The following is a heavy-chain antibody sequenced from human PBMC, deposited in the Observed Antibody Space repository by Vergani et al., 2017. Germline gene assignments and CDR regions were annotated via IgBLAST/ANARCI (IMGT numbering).Heavy chain of an antibody. D-gene: IGHD1-26*01. CDR1: GGSFSGYY. Sequence: QVQLQQWGAGLLKPSETLSLTCAVYGGSFSGYYWSWTRQPPGKGLEWIGEINHSGSTNYNPSLKSRVTISVDTSKNQFSLKLSSVTAADTAVYYCARGYSFDYWGQGTLVTVSS. CDR2: INHSGST. CDR3: ARGYSFDY. J-gene: IGHJ4*02. V-gene: IGHV4-34*01.